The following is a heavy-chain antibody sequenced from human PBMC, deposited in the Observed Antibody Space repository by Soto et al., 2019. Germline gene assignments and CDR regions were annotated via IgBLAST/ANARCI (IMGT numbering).Heavy chain of an antibody. CDR3: ARGHGDYGMTLDP. CDR2: IYDGGST. J-gene: IGHJ5*02. CDR1: GFTVSTNY. Sequence: EVQLVESGGGLVQPGGSLRIACVASGFTVSTNYVIWVRQAPGKGLEWVSIIYDGGSTYYADSVKGRFTISRDNSKNTVYLQMNSLRGVDTAVYYCARGHGDYGMTLDPLGQETQVT. D-gene: IGHD4-17*01. V-gene: IGHV3-66*01.